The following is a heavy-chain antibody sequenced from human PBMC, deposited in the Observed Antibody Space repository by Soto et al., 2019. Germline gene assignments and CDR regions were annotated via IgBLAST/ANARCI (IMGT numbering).Heavy chain of an antibody. D-gene: IGHD3-3*01. J-gene: IGHJ4*02. Sequence: SVKVSCKASGGTFSSYAISWVRQAPGQGLEWMGGIIPIFGTANYAQKFQGRVTITADESTGTAYMELSSLRSEDTAVYYCARDHLDYDFWSGYYRSFDYWGQGTLVTVSS. CDR3: ARDHLDYDFWSGYYRSFDY. CDR1: GGTFSSYA. V-gene: IGHV1-69*13. CDR2: IIPIFGTA.